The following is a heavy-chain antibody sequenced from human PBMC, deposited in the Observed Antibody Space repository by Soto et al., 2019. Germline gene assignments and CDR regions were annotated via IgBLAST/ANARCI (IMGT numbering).Heavy chain of an antibody. CDR2: IYYSGST. CDR1: GGSISSSSYY. J-gene: IGHJ5*02. CDR3: ASQSSSWYIAWFDP. D-gene: IGHD6-13*01. Sequence: SETLSLTCTVSGGSISSSSYYWGWIRQPPGKGLEWIGSIYYSGSTYYNPSLKSRVTISVETSKNQFSLKLGSVTGADTAVYYCASQSSSWYIAWFDPWGQGTLVTVSS. V-gene: IGHV4-39*01.